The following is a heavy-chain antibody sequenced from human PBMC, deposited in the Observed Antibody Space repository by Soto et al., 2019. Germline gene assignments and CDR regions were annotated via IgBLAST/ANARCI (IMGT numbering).Heavy chain of an antibody. Sequence: ASVKVSCKASGGTFSSYAISWVRQAPGQGLEWMGGIIPIFGTANYAQNFQGRVTIAADESTNTAYMELSSLRSEDTAVYYCARDLGSGWYNYWGQGTLVTVSS. V-gene: IGHV1-69*13. CDR3: ARDLGSGWYNY. J-gene: IGHJ4*02. CDR1: GGTFSSYA. CDR2: IIPIFGTA. D-gene: IGHD6-19*01.